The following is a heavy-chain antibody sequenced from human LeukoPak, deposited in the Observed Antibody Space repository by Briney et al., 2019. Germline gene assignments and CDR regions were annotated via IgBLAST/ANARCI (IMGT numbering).Heavy chain of an antibody. D-gene: IGHD3-3*01. J-gene: IGHJ4*02. Sequence: PSETLSLTCAVYGGSFSGYYWSWIRQPPGKGLEWIGEINHSGSTNYNPSLKSRVTISVDTSKNQFSLKLSSVTAADTAVYYCARLITIFGVDEYYFDYWGQGTLVTVSS. CDR2: INHSGST. V-gene: IGHV4-34*01. CDR3: ARLITIFGVDEYYFDY. CDR1: GGSFSGYY.